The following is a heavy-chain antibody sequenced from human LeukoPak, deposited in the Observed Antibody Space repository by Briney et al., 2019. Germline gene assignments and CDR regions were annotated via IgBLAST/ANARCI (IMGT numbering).Heavy chain of an antibody. CDR3: ARAPRSGGSCYFDY. CDR1: GGSFSGYY. CDR2: INHSGST. J-gene: IGHJ4*02. V-gene: IGHV4-34*01. Sequence: SETLSLTCAVYGGSFSGYYWRWIRQPPGKGLEWIGEINHSGSTNYNPSLKSRVTISVDTSKNQFSLKLSSVTAADTAVYYCARAPRSGGSCYFDYWGQGTLVTVSS. D-gene: IGHD2-15*01.